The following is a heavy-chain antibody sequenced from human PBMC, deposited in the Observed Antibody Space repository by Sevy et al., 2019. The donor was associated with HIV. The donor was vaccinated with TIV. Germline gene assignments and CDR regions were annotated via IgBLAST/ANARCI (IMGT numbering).Heavy chain of an antibody. CDR2: IKEDGSVK. J-gene: IGHJ4*01. CDR1: GFTCSSYW. Sequence: GGSLRLSCEASGFTCSSYWMSWVRQAPGKGLEWVANIKEDGSVKYYVESVKGRFTISRDNAKNSVYLQMNSLRAEAADLYYCVRAIGAAGSYWGLGTLVTVSS. V-gene: IGHV3-7*01. CDR3: VRAIGAAGSY. D-gene: IGHD6-13*01.